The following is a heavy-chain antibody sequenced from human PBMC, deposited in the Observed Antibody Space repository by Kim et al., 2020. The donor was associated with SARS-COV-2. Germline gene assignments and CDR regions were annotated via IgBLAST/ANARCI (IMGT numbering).Heavy chain of an antibody. D-gene: IGHD6-13*01. CDR2: ISSSGSTI. V-gene: IGHV3-11*01. Sequence: GGSLRLSCAASGFTFSDYYMSWIRQAPGKGLEWVSYISSSGSTIYYADSVKGRFTISRDNAKNSLYLQMNSLRAEDTAVYYCARVDRAYENHYSSSWYFDYWGQGTLVTVSS. CDR1: GFTFSDYY. CDR3: ARVDRAYENHYSSSWYFDY. J-gene: IGHJ4*02.